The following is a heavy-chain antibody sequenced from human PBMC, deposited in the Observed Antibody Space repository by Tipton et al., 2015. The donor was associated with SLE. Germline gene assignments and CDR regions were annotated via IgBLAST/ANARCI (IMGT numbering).Heavy chain of an antibody. Sequence: TLSLTCAVYGGSFSGYYWSWIRQPPGKRLEWIGEINHSGSTNYNPSLKSRVTISVDTSKNQFSLKLSSVTAADTAVYYCARAEQLADYWYFDLWGRGTLVTVSS. D-gene: IGHD6-6*01. CDR3: ARAEQLADYWYFDL. J-gene: IGHJ2*01. CDR2: INHSGST. V-gene: IGHV4-34*01. CDR1: GGSFSGYY.